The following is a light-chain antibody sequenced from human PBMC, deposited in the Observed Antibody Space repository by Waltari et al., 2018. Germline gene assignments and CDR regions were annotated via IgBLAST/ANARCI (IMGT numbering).Light chain of an antibody. J-gene: IGLJ3*02. CDR1: NSNIGSNT. Sequence: QSVLTQPPSLSGTPGPRVTISCSGSNSNIGSNTVDWYQVLPGTAPKLLIHGNDQRPSGVPDRFSGSKFGASGSLAISGLQPEDESEYYCAAWDESLKGWVFGGGTRLTVL. CDR3: AAWDESLKGWV. CDR2: GND. V-gene: IGLV1-44*01.